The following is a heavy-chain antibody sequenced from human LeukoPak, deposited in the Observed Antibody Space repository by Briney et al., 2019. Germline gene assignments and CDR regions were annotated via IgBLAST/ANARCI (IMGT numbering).Heavy chain of an antibody. J-gene: IGHJ4*02. Sequence: ASVKVSCKASGYRFTDYHMHWVRQAPGQGLEWMGWINPNSGGTNYAQKFQGRVTMTRDTSISTAYMELSRLRSDDTAVFYCAREWTAVSFDYWGQGTLVTVSS. V-gene: IGHV1-2*02. CDR2: INPNSGGT. CDR3: AREWTAVSFDY. CDR1: GYRFTDYH. D-gene: IGHD3/OR15-3a*01.